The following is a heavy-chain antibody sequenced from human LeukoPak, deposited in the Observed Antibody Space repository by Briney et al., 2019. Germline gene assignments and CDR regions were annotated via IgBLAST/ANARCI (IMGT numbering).Heavy chain of an antibody. J-gene: IGHJ4*02. CDR3: TREIRYFDWFQADY. D-gene: IGHD3-9*01. Sequence: GRCLRLSCTTAGFTFGDDSMSWFRQPPRKWLEWVGFIRSIGYGGTAEYAASVKGRFTISRDDSNSIAYLQMDRLNTEDTAVYYCTREIRYFDWFQADYWGQRTLVTVSS. CDR2: IRSIGYGGTA. CDR1: GFTFGDDS. V-gene: IGHV3-49*03.